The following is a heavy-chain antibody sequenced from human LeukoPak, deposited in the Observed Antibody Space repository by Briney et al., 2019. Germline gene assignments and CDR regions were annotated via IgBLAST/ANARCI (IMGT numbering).Heavy chain of an antibody. D-gene: IGHD3-3*01. CDR3: ARDRAWNYFDY. CDR2: ISNDGSRK. V-gene: IGHV3-30*03. CDR1: GFTFSRHG. J-gene: IGHJ4*02. Sequence: GGSLRLSCAPSGFTFSRHGMHWVRQAPGKGLEWVAIISNDGSRKYYTHSVEGRFTISRDNSKNTLYLQMDSLRAEDTAVYYCARDRAWNYFDYWGQGTLVTVSS.